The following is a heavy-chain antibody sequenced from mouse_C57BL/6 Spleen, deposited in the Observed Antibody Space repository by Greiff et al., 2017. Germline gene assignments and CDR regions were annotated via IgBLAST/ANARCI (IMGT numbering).Heavy chain of an antibody. V-gene: IGHV1-18*01. CDR1: GYTFTDYN. D-gene: IGHD4-1*01. CDR2: INPNNGGT. J-gene: IGHJ3*01. CDR3: AANSPPWFAY. Sequence: EVQLKESGPELVKPGASVKIPCKASGYTFTDYNMDWVKQSHGKSLEWIGDINPNNGGTIYNQKFKGKATLTVDKSSSTAYMELRSLTSEDTAVYYCAANSPPWFAYGGQGTLVTVSA.